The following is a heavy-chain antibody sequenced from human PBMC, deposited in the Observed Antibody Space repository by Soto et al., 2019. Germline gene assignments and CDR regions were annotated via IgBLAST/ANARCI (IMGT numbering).Heavy chain of an antibody. CDR3: VRGRFTMLVAKDYFYAMEV. Sequence: GASVKVSCKASGYNFNSYAMHWVRQAPGQRLEWMGWINPGNGNTKYSQKFQGRVTITRDTSATTAYMELSSLRSEDTAVYYCVRGRFTMLVAKDYFYAMEVWGQGTTVTVAS. J-gene: IGHJ6*02. D-gene: IGHD3-22*01. V-gene: IGHV1-3*01. CDR1: GYNFNSYA. CDR2: INPGNGNT.